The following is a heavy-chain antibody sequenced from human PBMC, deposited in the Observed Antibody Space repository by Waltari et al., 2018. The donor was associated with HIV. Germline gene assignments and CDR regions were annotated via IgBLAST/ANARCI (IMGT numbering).Heavy chain of an antibody. D-gene: IGHD2-15*01. V-gene: IGHV4-39*01. Sequence: QLQLQESGPGLVKPSETLSLTCTVSGGSVFSSVSYWGWIRQPPGRGLECIGTLFYTGNTYYNPSLQSRVTISVGVSKIQFSLKLGSVSAADTAVYYCARLDCSGGTCSPFDPWGQGTLVTVSS. CDR1: GGSVFSSVSY. J-gene: IGHJ5*02. CDR3: ARLDCSGGTCSPFDP. CDR2: LFYTGNT.